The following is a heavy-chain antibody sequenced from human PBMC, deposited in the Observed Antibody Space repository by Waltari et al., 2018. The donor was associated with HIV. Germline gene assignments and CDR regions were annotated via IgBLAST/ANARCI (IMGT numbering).Heavy chain of an antibody. CDR3: AREALYDSSGYYFDY. V-gene: IGHV3-7*01. Sequence: EVQLVESGGGWVQPGGSLRLSCAASAFTFDNYWMTWVRQAPGKGLEWVANIKQNESEKYYVDSVKGRFTISRDNAKNSLFLQMNSLRAEDTAVYYCAREALYDSSGYYFDYWGQGTLVTVSS. J-gene: IGHJ4*02. D-gene: IGHD3-22*01. CDR2: IKQNESEK. CDR1: AFTFDNYW.